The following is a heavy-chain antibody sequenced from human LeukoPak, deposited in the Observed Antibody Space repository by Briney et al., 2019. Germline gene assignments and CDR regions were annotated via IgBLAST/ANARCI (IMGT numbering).Heavy chain of an antibody. D-gene: IGHD3-22*01. J-gene: IGHJ4*02. Sequence: SVKVSCKASGGTFSSYAISWVRQAPGQGLEWMGGIIPIFGTANYAQKFQGRVTITADESTSTAYMELSSLGSEDTAVYYCARETSYYYDSSGDDVNYFDYWGQGTLVTVSS. CDR3: ARETSYYYDSSGDDVNYFDY. V-gene: IGHV1-69*01. CDR2: IIPIFGTA. CDR1: GGTFSSYA.